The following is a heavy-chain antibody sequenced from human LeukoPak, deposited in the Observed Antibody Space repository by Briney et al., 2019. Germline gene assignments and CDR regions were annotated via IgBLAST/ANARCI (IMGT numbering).Heavy chain of an antibody. CDR3: AKDVVAATPYYFDY. D-gene: IGHD2-15*01. Sequence: GGSLRLSCAASGFTFSSCAMSWVRQAPGKGLEWVSAISGSGGSTYYADSVKGRFTISRGNSKNTLYLQMNSLRAEDTAVYYCAKDVVAATPYYFDYWGQGTLVTVSS. CDR2: ISGSGGST. V-gene: IGHV3-23*01. J-gene: IGHJ4*02. CDR1: GFTFSSCA.